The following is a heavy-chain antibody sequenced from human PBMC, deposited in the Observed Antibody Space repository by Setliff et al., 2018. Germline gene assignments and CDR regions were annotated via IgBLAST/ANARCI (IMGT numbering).Heavy chain of an antibody. CDR1: GVSISSYY. J-gene: IGHJ6*02. CDR3: ARLSWDGLRYYGLDV. V-gene: IGHV4-59*01. D-gene: IGHD3-10*01. CDR2: IQKSGSA. Sequence: PSETLSLTCNVSGVSISSYYWSWIRQPPGKGLECIGYIQKSGSANYNPSLMSRATISVDTSRNQFSLKLRSVTAADTAVYYCARLSWDGLRYYGLDVWGQGAAVTVSS.